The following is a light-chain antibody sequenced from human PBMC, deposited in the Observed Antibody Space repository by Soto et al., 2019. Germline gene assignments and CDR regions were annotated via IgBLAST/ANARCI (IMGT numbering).Light chain of an antibody. CDR2: DVN. J-gene: IGLJ2*01. CDR3: TSYASGRTHVV. CDR1: SSDIGGYDY. V-gene: IGLV2-14*03. Sequence: QSALTQPASVSGSPGQSITLSCTGTSSDIGGYDYVSWYQRHPGKAPKLIIYDVNNRPSGVSNRFSGYKSGNTASLCISGLQAEDNAYYYCTSYASGRTHVVFRSGTKLTVL.